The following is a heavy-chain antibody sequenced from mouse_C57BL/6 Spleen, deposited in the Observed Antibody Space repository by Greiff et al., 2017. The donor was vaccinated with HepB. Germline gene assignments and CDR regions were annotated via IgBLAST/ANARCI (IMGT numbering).Heavy chain of an antibody. D-gene: IGHD1-1*01. CDR1: GFTFSSYA. J-gene: IGHJ1*03. V-gene: IGHV5-4*01. Sequence: EVKVVESGGGLVKPGGSLKLSCAASGFTFSSYAMSWVRQTPEKRLEWVATISDGGSYTYYPDNVKGRFTISRDNAKNNLYLQMSHLKSEDTAMYYCARDPSNYDGSSYWYFDVWGTGTTVTVSS. CDR2: ISDGGSYT. CDR3: ARDPSNYDGSSYWYFDV.